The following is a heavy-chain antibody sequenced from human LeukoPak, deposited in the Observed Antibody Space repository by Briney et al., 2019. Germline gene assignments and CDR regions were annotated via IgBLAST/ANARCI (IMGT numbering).Heavy chain of an antibody. J-gene: IGHJ5*02. V-gene: IGHV4-59*08. D-gene: IGHD3-10*01. CDR2: IYYSGST. CDR1: GGSISSYY. CDR3: ARHKGERGSLNIRGAQNWFDP. Sequence: SETLSLTCTVSGGSISSYYWSWIRQPPGKGLEWIGYIYYSGSTNYNPSLKSRVTISVDTSKNQFSLKLSSVTAADTAVYYCARHKGERGSLNIRGAQNWFDPWGQGTLVTVSS.